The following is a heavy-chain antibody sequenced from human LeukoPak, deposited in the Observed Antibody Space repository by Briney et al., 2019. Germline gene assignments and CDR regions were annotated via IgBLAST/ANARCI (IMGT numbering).Heavy chain of an antibody. J-gene: IGHJ4*02. V-gene: IGHV3-30*04. CDR2: ISYDGSNK. CDR1: GFTFSSYA. D-gene: IGHD4-23*01. CDR3: ASGVGGGPIDY. Sequence: GGSLRLSCAASGFTFSSYAMHWVRQAPGKGLEWVAVISYDGSNKYYADSVKGRFTISRDNSKNTLYLQMNSLRAEDTAVYYCASGVGGGPIDYWGQGTLVTVSS.